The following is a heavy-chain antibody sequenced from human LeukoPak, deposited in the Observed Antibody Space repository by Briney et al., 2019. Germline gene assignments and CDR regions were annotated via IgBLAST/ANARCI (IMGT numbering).Heavy chain of an antibody. V-gene: IGHV1-2*02. J-gene: IGHJ5*02. Sequence: ASVKVSCKASGNTFTAYYMHWMRQAPRQGLEWMGWINPNSGGTNYAQKFQGRATMTRDTSISTAYMELSRLRSDDTAVYYCARGADYGDYHNWFDPWGQGTLVTVSS. CDR3: ARGADYGDYHNWFDP. CDR2: INPNSGGT. CDR1: GNTFTAYY. D-gene: IGHD4-17*01.